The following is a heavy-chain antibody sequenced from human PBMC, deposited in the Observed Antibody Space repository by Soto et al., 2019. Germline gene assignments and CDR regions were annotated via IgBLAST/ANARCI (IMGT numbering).Heavy chain of an antibody. J-gene: IGHJ6*02. CDR2: ISYDGSNK. D-gene: IGHD4-17*01. CDR1: GFTFSSYG. Sequence: QVQLVESGGGVVQPGRSLRLSCAASGFTFSSYGMHWVRQAPGKGLEWVAVISYDGSNKYYADSVKGRFTISRDNSKNTLYRQMNSLRAEDTAVYYCAKDSTVTSLYYYYGMDVWGQGTTVTVSS. V-gene: IGHV3-30*18. CDR3: AKDSTVTSLYYYYGMDV.